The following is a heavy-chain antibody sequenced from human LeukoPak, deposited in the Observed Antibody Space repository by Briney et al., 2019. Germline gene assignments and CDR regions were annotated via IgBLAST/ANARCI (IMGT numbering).Heavy chain of an antibody. J-gene: IGHJ6*02. CDR3: ARFRAGPLYYYSMDV. Sequence: GGALQISFKGAGYSFTSYWVGWGRRKPGKGGEWMGIIYPGDSDTRYSPSFQGQVTISADKSISTAYLQWSSLKASDTAIYYCARFRAGPLYYYSMDVWGQGTTVTVSS. V-gene: IGHV5-51*03. CDR1: GYSFTSYW. CDR2: IYPGDSDT.